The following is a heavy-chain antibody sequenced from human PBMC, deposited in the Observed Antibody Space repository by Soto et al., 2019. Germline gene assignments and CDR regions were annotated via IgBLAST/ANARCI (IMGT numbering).Heavy chain of an antibody. CDR1: GGSFSGYY. CDR3: ARRGYSSSSPKYNWFDP. D-gene: IGHD6-13*01. J-gene: IGHJ5*02. V-gene: IGHV4-59*01. CDR2: IYYSGST. Sequence: SETLSLTCAVYGGSFSGYYWSWIRQPPGKGLEWIGYIYYSGSTNYNPSLKSRVTISVDTSKNQFSLKLSSVTAADTAVYYCARRGYSSSSPKYNWFDPWGQGTLVTVSS.